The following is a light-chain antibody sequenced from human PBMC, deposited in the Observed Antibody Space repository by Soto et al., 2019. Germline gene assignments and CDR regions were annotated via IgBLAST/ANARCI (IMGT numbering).Light chain of an antibody. CDR2: DAS. CDR3: QQYNSYWT. CDR1: QTISSW. J-gene: IGKJ1*01. V-gene: IGKV1-5*01. Sequence: IQLTQSPSTLSGSVGDRVTITCRASQTISSWLAWYQQKPGKAPNLLIYDASSLESGVPSRFSGSGSGTEFTLTTSSLQPDDFATYYCQQYNSYWTFGQGTKVDIK.